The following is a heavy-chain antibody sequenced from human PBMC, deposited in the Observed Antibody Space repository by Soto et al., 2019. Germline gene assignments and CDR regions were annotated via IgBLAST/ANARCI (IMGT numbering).Heavy chain of an antibody. CDR3: AKDRPRRNSGYFFDY. CDR1: GFTFSTYA. J-gene: IGHJ4*02. CDR2: VSASGLNT. Sequence: EVQLLESGGKLVQPGGSLTLSCAASGFTFSTYAMAWVRQAPGKGLEWVSGVSASGLNTDYADPVKGRFYISRDNSKNTVSLHMNSLRAEETALYDCAKDRPRRNSGYFFDYWGQGTRVTVSS. D-gene: IGHD1-7*01. V-gene: IGHV3-23*01.